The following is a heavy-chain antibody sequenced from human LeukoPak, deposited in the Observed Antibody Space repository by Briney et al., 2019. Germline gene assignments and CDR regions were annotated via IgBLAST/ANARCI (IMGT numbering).Heavy chain of an antibody. CDR3: AKGEGGSGSYINAFDI. J-gene: IGHJ3*02. V-gene: IGHV3-33*06. D-gene: IGHD3-10*01. CDR2: IWCDGSNK. CDR1: GFTFSSYG. Sequence: GRSLRLSCAASGFTFSSYGMHWVRQAPGKGLEWVAVIWCDGSNKYYADSVEGRFTISRDNSKNTLYLHMNRLRGEDTAVYYCAKGEGGSGSYINAFDIWGQGTMVTVSS.